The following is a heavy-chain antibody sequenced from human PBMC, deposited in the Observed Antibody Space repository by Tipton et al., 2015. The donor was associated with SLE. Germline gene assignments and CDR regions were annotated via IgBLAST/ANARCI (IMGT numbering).Heavy chain of an antibody. J-gene: IGHJ6*03. Sequence: SLRLSCAASGFTFSDYYMSWIRQAPGKGLEWVSYISSSGSTIYYADSVRGRFTISRDNAKNSLYLQMNSLRAEDTAVYYCARAGGPPYYYYMDVWGKGPRSPSP. V-gene: IGHV3-11*01. CDR2: ISSSGSTI. CDR1: GFTFSDYY. CDR3: ARAGGPPYYYYMDV. D-gene: IGHD2-8*02.